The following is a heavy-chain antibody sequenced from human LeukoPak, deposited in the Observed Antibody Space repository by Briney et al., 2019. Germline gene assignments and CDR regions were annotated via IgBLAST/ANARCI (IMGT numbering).Heavy chain of an antibody. CDR3: AKEGRYGDYFDY. D-gene: IGHD4/OR15-4a*01. CDR1: GFTFSSYG. CDR2: IRYDGSDK. Sequence: GGSLRLSCAASGFTFSSYGMHWVRQAPGKGLEWVAFIRYDGSDKYCADSVKGRFTISRDNSNKTVYLQMNSLRAEDTAVYYCAKEGRYGDYFDYWGQGTLVTVSS. V-gene: IGHV3-30*02. J-gene: IGHJ4*02.